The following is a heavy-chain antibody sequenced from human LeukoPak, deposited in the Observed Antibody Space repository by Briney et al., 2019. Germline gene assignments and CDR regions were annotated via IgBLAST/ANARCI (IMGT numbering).Heavy chain of an antibody. CDR1: GFTFDDYA. CDR2: ISSSSSTI. J-gene: IGHJ3*02. Sequence: GGSLRLSCAASGFTFDDYAMHWVRQAPGKGLEWVSYISSSSSTIYYADSVKGRFTISRDNSKNTLYLQMNSLRAEDTAVYYCAKAKILRYFDWFNDAFDIWGQGTMVTVSS. V-gene: IGHV3-48*01. CDR3: AKAKILRYFDWFNDAFDI. D-gene: IGHD3-9*01.